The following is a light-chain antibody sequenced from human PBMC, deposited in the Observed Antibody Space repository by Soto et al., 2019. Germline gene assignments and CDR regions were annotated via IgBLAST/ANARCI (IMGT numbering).Light chain of an antibody. V-gene: IGLV2-23*01. CDR3: CSYAGSYV. CDR1: SSDVGSYNL. J-gene: IGLJ1*01. Sequence: QCDRNQAASGSGAPGQASTISCTGTSSDVGSYNLVSWYQQHPGKAPKLMIYEGSKRPSGVSNRFSGSKSGNTASLTISGLQAEDEADYYCCSYAGSYVFGTGTKVTVL. CDR2: EGS.